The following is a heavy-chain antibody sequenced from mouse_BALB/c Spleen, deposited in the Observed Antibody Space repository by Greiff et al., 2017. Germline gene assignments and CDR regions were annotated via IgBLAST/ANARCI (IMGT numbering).Heavy chain of an antibody. J-gene: IGHJ3*01. CDR3: ARKGGEGYAAWFAY. CDR1: GYAFSSSW. Sequence: QVQLQQSGPELVKPGASVKISCKASGYAFSSSWMNWVKQRPGQGLEWIGRIYPGDGDTNYNGKFKGKATLTADKSSSTAYMQLSSLTSVDSAVYFCARKGGEGYAAWFAYWGQGTLVTVSA. V-gene: IGHV1-82*01. CDR2: IYPGDGDT. D-gene: IGHD3-1*01.